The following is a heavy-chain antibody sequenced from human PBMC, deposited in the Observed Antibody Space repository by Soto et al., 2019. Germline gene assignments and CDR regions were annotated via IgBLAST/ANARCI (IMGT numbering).Heavy chain of an antibody. D-gene: IGHD2-2*01. V-gene: IGHV3-23*01. J-gene: IGHJ4*02. CDR1: GFTFSSYA. CDR2: ISGSGGST. CDR3: AKDGADHCSSTSCYHRHNY. Sequence: GVSLRLSCAASGFTFSSYAMSWVRQAPGKGLEWVSAISGSGGSTYYADSVKGRFTISRDNSKNTLYLQMNSLRAEDTAVYYCAKDGADHCSSTSCYHRHNYWGQGTLVTVSS.